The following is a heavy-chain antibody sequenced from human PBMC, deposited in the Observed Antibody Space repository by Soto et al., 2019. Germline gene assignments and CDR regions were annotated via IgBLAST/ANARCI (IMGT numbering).Heavy chain of an antibody. CDR1: GYTFTSYA. Sequence: SSVKVSCKASGYTFTSYAMHWVRQAPGQRLEWMGWINAGNGNTKYSQKFQGRVTITRDTSATTAYMELSSLRSEETAVYYCARYHCSSTSCYPWYFDYWGQGTLVIVSP. V-gene: IGHV1-3*01. CDR2: INAGNGNT. D-gene: IGHD2-2*01. J-gene: IGHJ4*02. CDR3: ARYHCSSTSCYPWYFDY.